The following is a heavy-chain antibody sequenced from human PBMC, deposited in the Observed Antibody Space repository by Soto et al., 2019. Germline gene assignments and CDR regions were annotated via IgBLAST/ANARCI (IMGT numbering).Heavy chain of an antibody. V-gene: IGHV4-38-2*01. D-gene: IGHD3-22*01. Sequence: SDTLSLTCAVSGYSITTGYYWGWIRQPPGMGLEWIGSIYHSGTTYYNPSLKSRVTISVDTSKNQFSLKLSSVTAADTAVYYCARVPTYYYDSSGQGRWFDPWGQGTLVTVS. CDR1: GYSITTGYY. CDR2: IYHSGTT. CDR3: ARVPTYYYDSSGQGRWFDP. J-gene: IGHJ5*02.